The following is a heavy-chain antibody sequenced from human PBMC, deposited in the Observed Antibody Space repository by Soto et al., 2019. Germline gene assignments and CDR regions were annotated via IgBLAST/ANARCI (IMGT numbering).Heavy chain of an antibody. CDR2: IFPLFGIS. Sequence: SVKVSCKASGYTFSSYGIVWVRQAPGQGLEWMGGIFPLFGISNHAQKFQGSVTITADASTTTVYMELSTLRSEDTAVYYCARSRGGHYYYGMDVWGQGTTVTVSS. CDR3: ARSRGGHYYYGMDV. D-gene: IGHD3-16*01. V-gene: IGHV1-69*13. J-gene: IGHJ6*02. CDR1: GYTFSSYG.